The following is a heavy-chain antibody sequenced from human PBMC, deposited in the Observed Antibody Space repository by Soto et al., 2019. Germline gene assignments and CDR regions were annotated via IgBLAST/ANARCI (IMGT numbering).Heavy chain of an antibody. CDR1: GGSISSSSYY. Sequence: SETLSLTCTVSGGSISSSSYYWGWIRQPPGKGLEWIGSIYYSGSTYYNPSLKSRVTISVDTSKNQFSLKLSSVTAADTAVYYCATYCSGGSCYSVLGYYYGMDVWGQGTTVTVSS. CDR2: IYYSGST. V-gene: IGHV4-39*01. D-gene: IGHD2-15*01. CDR3: ATYCSGGSCYSVLGYYYGMDV. J-gene: IGHJ6*02.